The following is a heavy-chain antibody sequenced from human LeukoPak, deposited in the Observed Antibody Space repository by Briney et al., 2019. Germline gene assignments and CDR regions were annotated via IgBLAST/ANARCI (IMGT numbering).Heavy chain of an antibody. D-gene: IGHD5-18*01. Sequence: PGGSLRLSRVASGFTFRSYAMSWVRQAPGKGLEWVSGISGSGGSTYYADSVRGRFTISRDNSKNTLYLQMNSLRAEDTAVYYCFGYPEYFQHWGQGTLVTVSS. CDR3: FGYPEYFQH. CDR2: ISGSGGST. CDR1: GFTFRSYA. J-gene: IGHJ1*01. V-gene: IGHV3-23*01.